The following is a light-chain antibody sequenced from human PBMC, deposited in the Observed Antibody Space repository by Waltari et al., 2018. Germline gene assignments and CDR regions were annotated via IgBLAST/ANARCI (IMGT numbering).Light chain of an antibody. V-gene: IGKV1-39*01. CDR3: QQGYSTPYS. CDR2: AAS. Sequence: DIQMTQSPSSLSASVGDRVTITCRASQSISGYLNWYQQKPGNAPKLLIYAASSLQSGVPSRFSGSGSGTDFTLTISSLQPEDFATYYCQQGYSTPYSFGQGTNLEIK. J-gene: IGKJ2*03. CDR1: QSISGY.